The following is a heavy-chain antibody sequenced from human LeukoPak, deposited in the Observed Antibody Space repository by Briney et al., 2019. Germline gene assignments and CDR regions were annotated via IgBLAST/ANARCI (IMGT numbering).Heavy chain of an antibody. D-gene: IGHD2-21*01. CDR3: AKDPGVLISKSGYFDY. J-gene: IGHJ4*02. Sequence: PGGSLRLSCAASGFTFSSYAMSWVRQAPGKGLEWVSAISGSGGSTYYADSVKGRFTISRDNSKSTLYLQLNGLRAEDTAVYYCAKDPGVLISKSGYFDYWGQGTLVTVSS. V-gene: IGHV3-23*01. CDR1: GFTFSSYA. CDR2: ISGSGGST.